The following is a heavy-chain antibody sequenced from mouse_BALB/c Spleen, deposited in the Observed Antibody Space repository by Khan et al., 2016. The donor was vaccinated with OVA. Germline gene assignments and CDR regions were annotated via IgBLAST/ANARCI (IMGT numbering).Heavy chain of an antibody. CDR1: GYSITSDYA. D-gene: IGHD2-3*01. Sequence: EVQLQESGPGLAKPSQSLSLTCTVTGYSITSDYAWNWIRQSPGNKLEWMGYISYSGSTSYNPSFKSRISITRDTSKNQFFLQLNSVTTEDTATYYCASDGSRYNGAMDYWGQGTAVTVSS. V-gene: IGHV3-2*02. J-gene: IGHJ4*01. CDR3: ASDGSRYNGAMDY. CDR2: ISYSGST.